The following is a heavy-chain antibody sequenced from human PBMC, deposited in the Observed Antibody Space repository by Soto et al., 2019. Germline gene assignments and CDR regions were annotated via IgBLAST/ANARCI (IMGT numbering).Heavy chain of an antibody. CDR3: ASGYCSSTSCYPDRRYYYYYMDV. Sequence: ASVKVSCKASGYTFTSYYMHWVRQAPGQGLEWMGIINPSGGSTSYAQKFQGRVTMTRDTSTSTVYMELSSLRSEDTAVYYCASGYCSSTSCYPDRRYYYYYMDVWGKGTTVTVSS. D-gene: IGHD2-2*01. CDR2: INPSGGST. CDR1: GYTFTSYY. J-gene: IGHJ6*03. V-gene: IGHV1-46*03.